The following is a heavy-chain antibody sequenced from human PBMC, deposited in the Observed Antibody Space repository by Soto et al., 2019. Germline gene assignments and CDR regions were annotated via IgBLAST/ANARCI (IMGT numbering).Heavy chain of an antibody. CDR3: TRDQLPVVVAAGSPFDY. V-gene: IGHV3-49*03. CDR2: IRSKAYGGTT. D-gene: IGHD2-15*01. CDR1: GFTFGDYV. J-gene: IGHJ4*02. Sequence: GGSLRLSCTASGFTFGDYVMSWFRQAPGKGLEWVGFIRSKAYGGTTEYAASVKGRFTISRDDSKSIAYLQMNSLKTEDTAVYYCTRDQLPVVVAAGSPFDYWGQGTLVTVSS.